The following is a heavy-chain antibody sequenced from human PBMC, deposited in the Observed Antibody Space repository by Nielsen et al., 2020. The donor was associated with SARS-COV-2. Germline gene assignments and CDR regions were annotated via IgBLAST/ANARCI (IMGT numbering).Heavy chain of an antibody. CDR1: GFTFSDYY. Sequence: GGSLRLSFAASGFTFSDYYMSWIRQAPGKGLEWVSYISSSSSYTNYADSVKGRFTISRDNAKNSLYLQMNSLRAEDTAVYYCARKSEVAGADAFDIWGQGTMVTVSS. CDR3: ARKSEVAGADAFDI. CDR2: ISSSSSYT. J-gene: IGHJ3*02. D-gene: IGHD6-19*01. V-gene: IGHV3-11*03.